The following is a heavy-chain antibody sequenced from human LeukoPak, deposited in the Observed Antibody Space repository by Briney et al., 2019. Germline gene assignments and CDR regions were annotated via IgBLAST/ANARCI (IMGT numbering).Heavy chain of an antibody. V-gene: IGHV3-48*04. J-gene: IGHJ4*02. Sequence: AGGSLRLSCAASGFTFSSYSLNWVRQAPGKELEWVSFISSSSITIYYADSVKGRFTISRDNAEKSLYLQMNSLRAEDTAVYYCARDRGGSYSAIDYWGQGTLVTVSS. D-gene: IGHD2-15*01. CDR3: ARDRGGSYSAIDY. CDR2: ISSSSITI. CDR1: GFTFSSYS.